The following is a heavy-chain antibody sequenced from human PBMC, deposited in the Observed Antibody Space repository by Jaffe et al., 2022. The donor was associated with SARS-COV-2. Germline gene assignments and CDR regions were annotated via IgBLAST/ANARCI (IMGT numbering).Heavy chain of an antibody. Sequence: QVQLQESGPGLVKPSQTLSLTCTVSGGSISSGSYYWSWIRQPAGKGLEWIGRIYTSGSTNYNPSLKSRVTISVDTSKNQFSLKLSSVTAADTAVYYCWAFTVAGTPLLDAFDIWGQGTMVTVSS. V-gene: IGHV4-61*02. CDR2: IYTSGST. D-gene: IGHD6-19*01. CDR3: WAFTVAGTPLLDAFDI. J-gene: IGHJ3*02. CDR1: GGSISSGSYY.